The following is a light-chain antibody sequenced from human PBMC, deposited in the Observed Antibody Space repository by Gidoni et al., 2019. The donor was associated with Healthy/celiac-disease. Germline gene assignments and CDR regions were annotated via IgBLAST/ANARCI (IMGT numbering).Light chain of an antibody. CDR1: SRDVGRYNY. CDR3: SSYTSGLTLLV. V-gene: IGLV2-14*03. CDR2: DVN. Sequence: QSALTQPASVSGSPGESITISCTGTSRDVGRYNYVSWYQQHPGKAPKLMIYDVNNRPSGVSNRFSGSKSGNSASLTISGLQAEDEADYYCSSYTSGLTLLVFGGGTKLTVL. J-gene: IGLJ2*01.